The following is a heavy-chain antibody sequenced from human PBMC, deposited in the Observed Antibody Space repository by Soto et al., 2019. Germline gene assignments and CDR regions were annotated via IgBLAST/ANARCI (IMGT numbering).Heavy chain of an antibody. J-gene: IGHJ5*02. CDR3: ARAPRHHYSSGWLGPWFDP. Sequence: SVKVSCKASGGTFSSYAISWVRQAPGQGLEWMGGIIPIFGTANYAQKFQGRVTITADESTSTAYMELSSLRSEDTAVHYCARAPRHHYSSGWLGPWFDPWGQGTLVTVSS. V-gene: IGHV1-69*13. CDR2: IIPIFGTA. CDR1: GGTFSSYA. D-gene: IGHD6-19*01.